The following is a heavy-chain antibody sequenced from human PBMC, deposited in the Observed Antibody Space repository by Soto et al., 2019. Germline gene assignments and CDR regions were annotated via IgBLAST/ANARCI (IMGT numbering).Heavy chain of an antibody. CDR2: IYYNGNT. D-gene: IGHD5-12*01. Sequence: SETLSLTCTVSGGSISNHYWSWIRQPPGKGLEWIGYIYYNGNTNYNPSLKSRVTISVDTSKNQFSLRLSSVTAADTAVYYCVGNIVATTFFDYWGQGTLVTVSS. CDR3: VGNIVATTFFDY. CDR1: GGSISNHY. J-gene: IGHJ4*02. V-gene: IGHV4-59*11.